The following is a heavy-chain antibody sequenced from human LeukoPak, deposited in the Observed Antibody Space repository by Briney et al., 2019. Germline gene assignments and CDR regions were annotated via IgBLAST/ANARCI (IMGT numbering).Heavy chain of an antibody. CDR3: ARYRVGGYCSSTSCYGIYYYYYGMDV. V-gene: IGHV7-4-1*02. Sequence: ASVKVSFKASGYTFTSYAMNWVRQAPGQGLEWMGWINTNTGNPTYAQGFTGRFVFSLDTSVSTAYLQISSLKAEDTAVYYCARYRVGGYCSSTSCYGIYYYYYGMDVWGQGTTVTVSS. J-gene: IGHJ6*02. CDR1: GYTFTSYA. CDR2: INTNTGNP. D-gene: IGHD2-2*01.